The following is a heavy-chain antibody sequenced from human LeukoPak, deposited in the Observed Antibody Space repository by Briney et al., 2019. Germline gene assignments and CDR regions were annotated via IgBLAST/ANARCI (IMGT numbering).Heavy chain of an antibody. Sequence: LGGSLRLSCAASGFTASRNYMTWVRQAPGKGLEWVSIIYRDGITYYADSVKGRFTISRDNSKNTLYLQMNSLRAEDTAVYYCVGGGNSVLDYWGQGTLVTVSS. J-gene: IGHJ4*02. CDR2: IYRDGIT. D-gene: IGHD4-23*01. V-gene: IGHV3-53*01. CDR1: GFTASRNY. CDR3: VGGGNSVLDY.